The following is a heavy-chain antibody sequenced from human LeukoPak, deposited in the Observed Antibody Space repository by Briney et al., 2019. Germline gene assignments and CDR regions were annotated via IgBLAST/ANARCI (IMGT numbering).Heavy chain of an antibody. CDR2: IYHSGST. V-gene: IGHV4-38-2*02. Sequence: KPSETLSLTCTVSGYSISSGYYWGWIRQPPGKGLEWIGSIYHSGSTYYNPSLKSRVTISVDTSKNQFSLKLSSVTAADTAVYYCARSAGIAAAGTIDYWGQGTLVTVSS. CDR3: ARSAGIAAAGTIDY. CDR1: GYSISSGYY. J-gene: IGHJ4*02. D-gene: IGHD6-13*01.